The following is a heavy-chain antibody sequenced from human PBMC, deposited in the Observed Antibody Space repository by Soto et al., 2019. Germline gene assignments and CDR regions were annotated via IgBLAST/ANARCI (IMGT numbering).Heavy chain of an antibody. Sequence: ASVKVSCKAPGYTFTSYAMHWVRQAPGQRLEWMGWINAGNGNTKYSQKFQGRVTITRDTSASTAYMELSSLRSEDTAVYYCARVDGSDYYYYYGMDVWGQGTTVTVSS. CDR2: INAGNGNT. CDR3: ARVDGSDYYYYYGMDV. V-gene: IGHV1-3*01. J-gene: IGHJ6*02. D-gene: IGHD5-12*01. CDR1: GYTFTSYA.